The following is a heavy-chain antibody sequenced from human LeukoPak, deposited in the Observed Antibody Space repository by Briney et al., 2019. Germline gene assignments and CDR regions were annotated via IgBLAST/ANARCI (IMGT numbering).Heavy chain of an antibody. V-gene: IGHV3-33*01. CDR3: ARGIGSSPRRGYFQH. CDR1: GFTFSSYG. CDR2: IWYDGSNK. J-gene: IGHJ1*01. Sequence: GGSLRLSCAASGFTFSSYGMHWVRQAPGKGLEWVAVIWYDGSNKYYADSVKGRFTISRDNSKNTLYLQMNSLGAEDTAVYYCARGIGSSPRRGYFQHWGQGTLVTVSS. D-gene: IGHD1-26*01.